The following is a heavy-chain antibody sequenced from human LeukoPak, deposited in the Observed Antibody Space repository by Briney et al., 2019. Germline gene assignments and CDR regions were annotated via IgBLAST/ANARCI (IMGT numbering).Heavy chain of an antibody. CDR3: TTDLYDYYDSSGSDY. Sequence: PGGSLRLSCAASGFTFSSYSMNWVRQAPGKGLEWVGRIKSKTDGGTTDYAAPVKGRFTISRDDSKNTLYLQMNSLKTEDTAVYYCTTDLYDYYDSSGSDYWGQGTLVTVSS. V-gene: IGHV3-15*01. CDR2: IKSKTDGGTT. J-gene: IGHJ4*02. D-gene: IGHD3-22*01. CDR1: GFTFSSYS.